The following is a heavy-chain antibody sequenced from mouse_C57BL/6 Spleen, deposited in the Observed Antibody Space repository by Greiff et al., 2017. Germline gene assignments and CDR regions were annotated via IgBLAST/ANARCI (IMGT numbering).Heavy chain of an antibody. Sequence: QVQLKQSGAELVRPGASVTLSCKASGYTFTDYEMHWVKQTPVHGLEWIGAIDPETGGTAYNQKFKGKAILTADKSSSTAYMELRSLTSEDSAVYYCTRKGLYPYFDYWGQGTTLTVSS. V-gene: IGHV1-15*01. CDR1: GYTFTDYE. D-gene: IGHD2-12*01. J-gene: IGHJ2*01. CDR3: TRKGLYPYFDY. CDR2: IDPETGGT.